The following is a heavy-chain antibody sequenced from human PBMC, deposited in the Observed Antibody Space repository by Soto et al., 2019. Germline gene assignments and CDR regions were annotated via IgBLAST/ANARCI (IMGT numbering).Heavy chain of an antibody. CDR1: GFNLSTYD. Sequence: EVQLVESGGGLVQPGGSLRLSCVASGFNLSTYDMNWVRQAPGKGLQWVSHISSSSAAIVYADSVKGRITISRDNAKNSLYLQMNSLRDEDTAVYYCARGAVAGLYFFDYWGQGILVTVSS. CDR3: ARGAVAGLYFFDY. J-gene: IGHJ4*02. D-gene: IGHD6-19*01. CDR2: ISSSSAAI. V-gene: IGHV3-48*02.